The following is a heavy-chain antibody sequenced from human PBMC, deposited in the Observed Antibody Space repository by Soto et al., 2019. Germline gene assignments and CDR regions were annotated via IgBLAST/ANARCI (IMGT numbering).Heavy chain of an antibody. Sequence: ASVKVSCKVSGYTLTELSMHWVRQAPGKGLEWMGGFDPEDGETIYAQKFQGRVTMTEDTSTDTAYMELSSLRSEDTAVYYCATGPPPVYSGYDLGRVDYWGQGTLVTVSS. CDR3: ATGPPPVYSGYDLGRVDY. D-gene: IGHD5-12*01. V-gene: IGHV1-24*01. J-gene: IGHJ4*02. CDR2: FDPEDGET. CDR1: GYTLTELS.